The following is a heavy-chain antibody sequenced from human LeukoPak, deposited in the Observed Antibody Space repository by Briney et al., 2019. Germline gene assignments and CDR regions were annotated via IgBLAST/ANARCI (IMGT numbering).Heavy chain of an antibody. V-gene: IGHV3-48*04. D-gene: IGHD2-2*02. CDR1: GFTFSSYS. CDR2: IGSSSSII. CDR3: ARDDCSSTSCYTPHYYYYYGMDV. J-gene: IGHJ6*02. Sequence: GGSLRLSCSASGFTFSSYSMNWVRQAPGKGLEWVSYIGSSSSIIYYADSVKGRFTISRDNAKNSLYLQMNSVRAEDTVVYYCARDDCSSTSCYTPHYYYYYGMDVWGQGTTVTVSS.